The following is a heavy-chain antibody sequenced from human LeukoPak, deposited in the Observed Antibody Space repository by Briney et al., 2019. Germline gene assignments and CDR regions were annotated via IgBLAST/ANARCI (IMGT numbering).Heavy chain of an antibody. CDR3: AIYYDSSGYYEGSFDY. CDR1: GFTFSSYA. D-gene: IGHD3-22*01. Sequence: GSLRLSCAASGFTFSSYAMSWVRQAPGKGLEWVSAISGSGGSTYYADSVKGRFTISRDNSKNTLYLQMNSLRAEDTAVYYCAIYYDSSGYYEGSFDYWGQGTLVTVSS. CDR2: ISGSGGST. V-gene: IGHV3-23*01. J-gene: IGHJ4*02.